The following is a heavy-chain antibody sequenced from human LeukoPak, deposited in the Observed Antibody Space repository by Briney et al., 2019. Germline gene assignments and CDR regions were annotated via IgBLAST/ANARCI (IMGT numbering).Heavy chain of an antibody. Sequence: GASAKVSCKASGYTFTGYYMHWVRQAPGQGLEWMGWMNPNSGNTGYAQKFQGRVTMTRNTSISTAYMELSSLRSEDTAVYYCGRALWFGELLPLDYWGQGTLVTVSS. V-gene: IGHV1-8*02. CDR2: MNPNSGNT. D-gene: IGHD3-10*01. CDR3: GRALWFGELLPLDY. J-gene: IGHJ4*02. CDR1: GYTFTGYY.